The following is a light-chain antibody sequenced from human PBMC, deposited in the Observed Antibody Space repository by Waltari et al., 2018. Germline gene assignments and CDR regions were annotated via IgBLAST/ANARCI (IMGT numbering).Light chain of an antibody. Sequence: DTLMTQSPSSLSASFGDPVTITCRATQAISTYVNLYKKTPGMAPRLLIFSASTLHRGVSSRFRGSGSGTDFTLTITDLQPDDFATYYCQQSYSAPLHFGGGTRVDI. V-gene: IGKV1-39*01. CDR3: QQSYSAPLH. J-gene: IGKJ4*01. CDR1: QAISTY. CDR2: SAS.